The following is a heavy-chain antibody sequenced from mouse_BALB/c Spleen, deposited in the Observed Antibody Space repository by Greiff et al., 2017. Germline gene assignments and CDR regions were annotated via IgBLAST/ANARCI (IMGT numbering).Heavy chain of an antibody. CDR1: GYSITSGYY. CDR3: ARESPHGNYAY. D-gene: IGHD2-1*01. Sequence: DVQLQESGPGLVKPSQSLSLTCSVTGYSITSGYYWNWIRQFPGNKLEWMGYISYDGSNNYNPSLKNRISITRDTSKNQFFLKLNSVTTEDTATYYCARESPHGNYAYWGQGTLVTVSA. V-gene: IGHV3-6*02. CDR2: ISYDGSN. J-gene: IGHJ3*01.